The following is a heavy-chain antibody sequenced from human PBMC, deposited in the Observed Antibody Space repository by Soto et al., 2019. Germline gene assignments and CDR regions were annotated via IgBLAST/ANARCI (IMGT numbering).Heavy chain of an antibody. Sequence: GGSLRLSCAAAGFSFSSYAMHWVRQAPGKGLEWVAVISYDGSSQYYADSVKGRFTISRDNSKNTLYLQMNSLRAEDTAMYYCARGWHTFDYWGPETVVTVSS. D-gene: IGHD2-15*01. CDR2: ISYDGSSQ. V-gene: IGHV3-30-3*01. J-gene: IGHJ4*02. CDR1: GFSFSSYA. CDR3: ARGWHTFDY.